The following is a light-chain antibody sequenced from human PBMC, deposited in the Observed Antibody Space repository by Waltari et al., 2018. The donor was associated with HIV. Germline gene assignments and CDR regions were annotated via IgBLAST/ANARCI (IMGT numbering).Light chain of an antibody. CDR1: SSNIENAN. CDR2: KNF. Sequence: QSFLTQPPSASGTPGQTVTISCSGSSSNIENANVYWYQQLPGMTPKLLIDKNFLRPSGVPDRFAASKSGTSASLTISGLRSADEADYYCVGWDSSLSAYVFGAGTKVAVL. V-gene: IGLV1-47*01. J-gene: IGLJ1*01. CDR3: VGWDSSLSAYV.